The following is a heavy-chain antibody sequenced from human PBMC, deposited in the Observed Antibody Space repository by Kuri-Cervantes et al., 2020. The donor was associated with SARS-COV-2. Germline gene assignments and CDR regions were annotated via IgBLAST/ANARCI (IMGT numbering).Heavy chain of an antibody. CDR1: GFTFSSYA. Sequence: GGSLRLSCAASGFTFSSYAMHWVRQAPGKGLEWVSSISSSSSYIYYADSVKGRFTISRDNAKNSLYLQMNSLRAEDTAVYYCAKLAGTDGYYYYYMDVWGKGTTVTVSS. D-gene: IGHD1-1*01. CDR3: AKLAGTDGYYYYYMDV. J-gene: IGHJ6*03. V-gene: IGHV3-21*04. CDR2: ISSSSSYI.